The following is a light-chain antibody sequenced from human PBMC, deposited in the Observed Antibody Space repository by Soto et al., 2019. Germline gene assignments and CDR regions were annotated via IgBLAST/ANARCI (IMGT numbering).Light chain of an antibody. CDR1: QGVSNY. CDR2: GSS. Sequence: DIQMTQSPSSLSASVGDRVTITCRASQGVSNYLAWFQQKPGKVPKLLIYGSSTLQSGTPSRFSGSGSGTEFTLTISSLQPEDFATYYCQQSYSTPPTFGQGTNLEIK. CDR3: QQSYSTPPT. J-gene: IGKJ2*01. V-gene: IGKV1-27*01.